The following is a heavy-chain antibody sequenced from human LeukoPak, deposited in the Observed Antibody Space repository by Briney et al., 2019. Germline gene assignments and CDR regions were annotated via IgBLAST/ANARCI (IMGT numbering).Heavy chain of an antibody. CDR1: GFTFSNYW. Sequence: GGSLRLSCAASGFTFSNYWMHWVRQAPVKGLVWVSRIKGDGSYTNYADSVKGRFTISRDNAKNALYLQMNSLRAEDTAVYYCARDGDAYNFDYWGQEPWSPSPQ. CDR2: IKGDGSYT. V-gene: IGHV3-74*01. CDR3: ARDGDAYNFDY. J-gene: IGHJ4*01. D-gene: IGHD5-24*01.